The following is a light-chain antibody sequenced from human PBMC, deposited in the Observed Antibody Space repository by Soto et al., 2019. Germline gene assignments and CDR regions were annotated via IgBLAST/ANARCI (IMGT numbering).Light chain of an antibody. Sequence: DIQVTQSPSSVSASVGDRVTITCRASQGISTWLTWYQQKPGKAPKLLISAASILQSGVPTRFSGSGSGTDFTRTVSSLQPEDFATYYCQQSYTFPWTFGQGTKVEIK. V-gene: IGKV1D-12*01. CDR1: QGISTW. CDR3: QQSYTFPWT. J-gene: IGKJ1*01. CDR2: AAS.